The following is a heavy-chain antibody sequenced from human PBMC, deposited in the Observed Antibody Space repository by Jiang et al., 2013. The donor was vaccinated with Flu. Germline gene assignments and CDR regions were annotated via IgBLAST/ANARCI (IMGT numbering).Heavy chain of an antibody. Sequence: GLVQPGGSLRLSCAASGFTFSSYWMSWVRQAPGKGLEWVANIKQDGSEKYYVDSVKGRFTISRDNAKNSLYLQMNSLRAEDTAVYYCAREATLWFGEEGWFDPWGQGTLVTVSS. V-gene: IGHV3-7*01. J-gene: IGHJ5*02. CDR3: AREATLWFGEEGWFDP. D-gene: IGHD3-10*01. CDR1: GFTFSSYW. CDR2: IKQDGSEK.